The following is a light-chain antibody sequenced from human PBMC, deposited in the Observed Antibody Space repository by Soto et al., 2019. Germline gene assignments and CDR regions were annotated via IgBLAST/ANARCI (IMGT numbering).Light chain of an antibody. CDR2: GAS. J-gene: IGKJ2*01. CDR1: QSVSSN. V-gene: IGKV3-15*01. CDR3: QQYNNWPYT. Sequence: EIVMTQSPATLSVSPGERATLSCRASQSVSSNLAWYQQKPGQAPRLLIYGASTRATGIPARFSGSGSGTEFTLTLSSLQSEDFAVYYCQQYNNWPYTLGQGTKREIK.